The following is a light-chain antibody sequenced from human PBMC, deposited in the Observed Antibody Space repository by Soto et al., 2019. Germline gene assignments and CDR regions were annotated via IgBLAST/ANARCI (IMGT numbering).Light chain of an antibody. CDR1: SGHSSYI. CDR2: LEGSGSY. V-gene: IGLV4-60*03. CDR3: ETWDNNTRV. Sequence: QPVLTQSSSASASLRSSVNLTCTLSSGHSSYIIAWHQQQPGKAPRYLMKLEGSGSYNKGSGVPDRFSGSSSGADRYLTMSNLQSEDEADYYCETWDNNTRVFGTGTKLTVL. J-gene: IGLJ1*01.